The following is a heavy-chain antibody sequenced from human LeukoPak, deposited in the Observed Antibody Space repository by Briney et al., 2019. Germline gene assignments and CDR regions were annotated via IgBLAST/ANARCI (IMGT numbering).Heavy chain of an antibody. CDR3: ARAENYYMDV. CDR1: GGSITSYY. Sequence: SETLSLTCTVSGGSITSYYWSWIRQPPGKGLEWIGYIYYSGSTNYNPSLKSRVTISVDTSKNQFSLKLSSVTAADTAVYYCARAENYYMDVWGKGTTVTVSS. CDR2: IYYSGST. J-gene: IGHJ6*03. V-gene: IGHV4-59*12.